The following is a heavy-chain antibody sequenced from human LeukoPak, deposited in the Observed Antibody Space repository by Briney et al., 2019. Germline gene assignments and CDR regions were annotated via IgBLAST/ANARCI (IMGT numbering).Heavy chain of an antibody. CDR1: GGSISSGGYY. Sequence: SETLSLTCTVSGGSISSGGYYWSWIRQHPGKGLEWIGYIYYSGSTYYNPSLKSRVTMSVDTSKDQFSLKLTSVTDADTAVYYCARTSPRAATFDYWGQGTLVTVSS. CDR3: ARTSPRAATFDY. V-gene: IGHV4-31*03. CDR2: IYYSGST. J-gene: IGHJ4*02. D-gene: IGHD2-15*01.